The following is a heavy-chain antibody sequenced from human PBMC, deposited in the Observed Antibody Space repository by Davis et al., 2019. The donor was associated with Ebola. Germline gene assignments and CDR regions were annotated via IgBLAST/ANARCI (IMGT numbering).Heavy chain of an antibody. CDR3: ARFRRTFYYYYGMDV. D-gene: IGHD1/OR15-1a*01. CDR1: GGSFSGYY. Sequence: SETLSLTCAVYGGSFSGYYWGWIRQPPGKGLEWIGSIYYSGSTNYNPSLKSRVTISVDTSKNQFSLKLSSVTAADTAVYYCARFRRTFYYYYGMDVWGQGTTVTVSS. V-gene: IGHV4-34*01. J-gene: IGHJ6*02. CDR2: IYYSGST.